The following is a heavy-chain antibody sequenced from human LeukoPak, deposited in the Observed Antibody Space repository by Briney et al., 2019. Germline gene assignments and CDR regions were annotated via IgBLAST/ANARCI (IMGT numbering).Heavy chain of an antibody. CDR1: GGSISSCY. CDR3: SRVTGTTLYYYMDV. CDR2: IYTTGST. J-gene: IGHJ6*03. D-gene: IGHD1-7*01. V-gene: IGHV4-4*07. Sequence: PSETLCLTCAVSGGSISSCYWSWIRQPAGKGLEWIGRIYTTGSTNYNPSLNSRVTMSVDTSKNQFSLKLSSVTAADTAVYYCSRVTGTTLYYYMDVWGKGTTVTVSS.